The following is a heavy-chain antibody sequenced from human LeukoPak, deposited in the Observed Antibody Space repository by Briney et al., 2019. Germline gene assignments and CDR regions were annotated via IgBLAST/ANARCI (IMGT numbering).Heavy chain of an antibody. CDR1: GFTFSSYA. CDR2: ISAYGGNT. J-gene: IGHJ5*01. D-gene: IGHD3-22*01. V-gene: IGHV3-23*01. CDR3: AKSSSAWTSDS. Sequence: GGSLRLSCAASGFTFSSYAMSWVRQAPGKGLEWIPGISAYGGNTYYADSVKGRFTISRDNSRNTLYLQMNSLRADDTALYYCAKSSSAWTSDSWGQGTLVTVSS.